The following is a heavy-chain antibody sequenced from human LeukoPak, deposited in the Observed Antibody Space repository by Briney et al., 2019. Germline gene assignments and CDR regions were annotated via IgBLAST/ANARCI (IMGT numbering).Heavy chain of an antibody. CDR2: ISWKSGSI. Sequence: GGSLRLSCAASGFTFDDYAMYWVRQAPGHGLEWVSGISWKSGSIGDAESVKGRFTISRDNAKNSVYLQMNSLRVEDTALYYCAKGHFSGPAGSYYYYYDMDVWGQGTTVTVPS. V-gene: IGHV3-9*01. CDR3: AKGHFSGPAGSYYYYYDMDV. D-gene: IGHD3-3*02. CDR1: GFTFDDYA. J-gene: IGHJ6*02.